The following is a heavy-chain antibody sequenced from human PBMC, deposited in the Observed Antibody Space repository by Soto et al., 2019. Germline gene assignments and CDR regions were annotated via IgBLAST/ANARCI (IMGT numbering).Heavy chain of an antibody. CDR2: IYHSGST. D-gene: IGHD6-6*01. CDR1: ADSISSSNW. Sequence: SETLSLTCAVSADSISSSNWWNCVRQPPGKGLKWSGEIYHSGSTYYNPSLKSRVTISVDTSKSQFSLKLTSVTAADTAVYYCARERPDGARLDPWGQGTLVTVSS. J-gene: IGHJ5*02. CDR3: ARERPDGARLDP. V-gene: IGHV4-4*02.